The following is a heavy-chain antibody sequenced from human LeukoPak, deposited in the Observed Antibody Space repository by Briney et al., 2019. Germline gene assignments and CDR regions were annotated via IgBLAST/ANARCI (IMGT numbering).Heavy chain of an antibody. Sequence: ASVKVSCKASGYTFTSYGISWVRQAPGQGLEWTGWISAYNGNTNYAQKLQGRVTMTTDTSTSTAYMELRSLRSDDTAVYYCARDQRWLQLKTHFDYLCQGTLVTVSS. J-gene: IGHJ4*02. CDR3: ARDQRWLQLKTHFDY. V-gene: IGHV1-18*01. CDR2: ISAYNGNT. D-gene: IGHD5-24*01. CDR1: GYTFTSYG.